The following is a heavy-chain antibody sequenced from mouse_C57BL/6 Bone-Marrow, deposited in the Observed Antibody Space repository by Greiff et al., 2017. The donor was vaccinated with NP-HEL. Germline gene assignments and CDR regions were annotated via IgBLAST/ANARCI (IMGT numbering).Heavy chain of an antibody. CDR1: GFTFSSYA. Sequence: EVQVVESGGGLVKPGGSLKLSCAASGFTFSSYAMSWVRQTPEKRLEWVATISDGGSYTYYPDNVKGRFTLSRDNAKNNLYLQMSHLKSEDTAMYYCARQELPFYYAMDYWGQGTSVTVSS. D-gene: IGHD2-12*01. CDR3: ARQELPFYYAMDY. J-gene: IGHJ4*01. CDR2: ISDGGSYT. V-gene: IGHV5-4*01.